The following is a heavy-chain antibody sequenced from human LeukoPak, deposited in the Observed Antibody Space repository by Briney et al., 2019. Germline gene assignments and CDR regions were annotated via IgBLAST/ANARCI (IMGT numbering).Heavy chain of an antibody. D-gene: IGHD4-17*01. Sequence: ASVNVSCKASGYTFTGYYMHWVRQAPGQGLEWMGWINPNSGGTNYAQKFQGRVTMTRDTSISTAYMELSRLRSDDTAVYYCARANVDYGDYGDAFDIWGQGTMVTVSS. J-gene: IGHJ3*02. V-gene: IGHV1-2*02. CDR1: GYTFTGYY. CDR3: ARANVDYGDYGDAFDI. CDR2: INPNSGGT.